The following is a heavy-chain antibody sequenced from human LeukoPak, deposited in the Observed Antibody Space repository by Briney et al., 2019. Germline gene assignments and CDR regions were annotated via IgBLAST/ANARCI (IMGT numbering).Heavy chain of an antibody. CDR2: ISSASSYI. D-gene: IGHD3-22*01. J-gene: IGHJ6*02. CDR3: ARPFYYDNNGGEGMDV. CDR1: GFTFSSYS. Sequence: PGGSLRLSCAASGFTFSSYSMNWVRQAPGKGLEWGSSISSASSYIYYADSVKGRFTISRDNAKNSLYLQMNSLRAEDTAVYYCARPFYYDNNGGEGMDVWGQGTTVTVSS. V-gene: IGHV3-21*01.